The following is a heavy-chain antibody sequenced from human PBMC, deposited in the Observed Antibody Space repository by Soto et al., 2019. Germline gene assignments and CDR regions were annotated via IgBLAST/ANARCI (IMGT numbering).Heavy chain of an antibody. CDR1: GGSFSIYT. CDR2: IIPMFDIA. Sequence: QVQLVQSGVEVKKPGSSVKVSCKAAGGSFSIYTVFWVRQAPGQGLEWMGRIIPMFDIANYAQNFQGRVTFNADQFTDTVYMEMLNLRSDDTAVYYFTLGSWSAEVLDIGGQGTLVTVSS. CDR3: TLGSWSAEVLDI. D-gene: IGHD6-13*01. J-gene: IGHJ3*02. V-gene: IGHV1-69*02.